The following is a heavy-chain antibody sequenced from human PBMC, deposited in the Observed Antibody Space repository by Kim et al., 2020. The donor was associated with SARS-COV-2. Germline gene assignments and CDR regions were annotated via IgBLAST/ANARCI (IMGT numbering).Heavy chain of an antibody. V-gene: IGHV4-31*03. J-gene: IGHJ5*02. CDR3: ARGVKGYCSSTSCHQGEKLDP. CDR2: IYYSGST. Sequence: SETLSLTCTVSGGSISSGGYYWSWIRQHPGKGLEWIGYIYYSGSTYYNPSLKSRVTISVDTSKNQFSLKLSSVTAADTAVYYCARGVKGYCSSTSCHQGEKLDPWGQGTLVTVSS. CDR1: GGSISSGGYY. D-gene: IGHD2-2*01.